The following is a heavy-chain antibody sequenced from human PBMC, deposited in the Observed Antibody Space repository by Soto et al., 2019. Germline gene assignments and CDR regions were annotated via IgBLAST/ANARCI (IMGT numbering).Heavy chain of an antibody. Sequence: GESLKISCKGSGYKFTTYWIGWVRQMPGKGLEWMGIIYPGDSDTRYSPSFQGQVTISADKSINTAYLQWSSLKASDTAMYYCARGGVVGSTEAYYFDYWGQGILVTVFS. CDR2: IYPGDSDT. D-gene: IGHD2-15*01. V-gene: IGHV5-51*01. CDR1: GYKFTTYW. CDR3: ARGGVVGSTEAYYFDY. J-gene: IGHJ4*02.